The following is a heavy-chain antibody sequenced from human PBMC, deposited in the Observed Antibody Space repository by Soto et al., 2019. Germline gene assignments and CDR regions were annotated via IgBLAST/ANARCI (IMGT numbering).Heavy chain of an antibody. CDR3: ARGFYSSGYYEVAFDI. J-gene: IGHJ3*02. Sequence: EVQVLESGGGLVQLGGALRLSCAAAGFTFSMYAMTCVRQAPGKGLKWVSGISGSGGSTYYADSVKGRFTISSDNAKNSLYLQMNSLGDEDTAVYYCARGFYSSGYYEVAFDIWGQVTMVTVSS. D-gene: IGHD3-22*01. CDR1: GFTFSMYA. CDR2: ISGSGGST. V-gene: IGHV3-23*01.